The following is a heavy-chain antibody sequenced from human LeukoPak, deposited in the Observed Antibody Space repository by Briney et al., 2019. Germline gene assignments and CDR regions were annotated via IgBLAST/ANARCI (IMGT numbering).Heavy chain of an antibody. Sequence: PGGSLRLSCVGSGFIFSDYYMSWIRRAPGKGLEWISYISSGGGTIYYGDSVKGRFTISRDNAKNSMYLQMDSLRDEDTAVYYCARDRDFWSGYRWGQGTLVTVSS. CDR1: GFIFSDYY. CDR2: ISSGGGTI. V-gene: IGHV3-11*01. J-gene: IGHJ4*02. CDR3: ARDRDFWSGYR. D-gene: IGHD3-3*01.